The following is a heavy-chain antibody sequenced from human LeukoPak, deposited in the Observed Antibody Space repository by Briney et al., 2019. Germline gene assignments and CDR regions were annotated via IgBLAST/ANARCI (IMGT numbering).Heavy chain of an antibody. D-gene: IGHD6-25*01. CDR1: GGSFSSSSYY. Sequence: SETLSLTCTVSGGSFSSSSYYWGWIRQPPGKGLEWVGCIYNSGSTYYDPSLKSRVTISVDTSKNQVSLKVNSVTAADTAVYYCARRGSSGRSFDYWGQGTLVIVS. CDR3: ARRGSSGRSFDY. V-gene: IGHV4-39*01. J-gene: IGHJ4*02. CDR2: IYNSGST.